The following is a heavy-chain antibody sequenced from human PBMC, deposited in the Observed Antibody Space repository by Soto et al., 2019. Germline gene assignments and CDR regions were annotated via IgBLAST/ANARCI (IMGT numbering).Heavy chain of an antibody. CDR2: IYYSGST. D-gene: IGHD3-22*01. CDR3: ARVPYDSSGYYVDY. J-gene: IGHJ4*02. Sequence: TSETLSLTCTVSGGSISSGGYYWSWIRQHPGKGLEWIGYIYYSGSTYYNPSLKSRVTISVDTSKNQFSLKLSSVTAADTAVYYCARVPYDSSGYYVDYWGQGTLVTVSS. CDR1: GGSISSGGYY. V-gene: IGHV4-31*03.